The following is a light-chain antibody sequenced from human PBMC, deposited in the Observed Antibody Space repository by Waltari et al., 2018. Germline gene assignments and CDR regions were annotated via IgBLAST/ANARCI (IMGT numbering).Light chain of an antibody. Sequence: QMTQSPSTLSASVGDRITITCRASQGINTWLACYQQKTGKAPKPLIHRASTLETGVPSRFSGSGSGTEFTLTISSLQPEDFATYYCQQYNSYSTVGPGTRVDIK. J-gene: IGKJ3*01. CDR3: QQYNSYST. V-gene: IGKV1-5*03. CDR2: RAS. CDR1: QGINTW.